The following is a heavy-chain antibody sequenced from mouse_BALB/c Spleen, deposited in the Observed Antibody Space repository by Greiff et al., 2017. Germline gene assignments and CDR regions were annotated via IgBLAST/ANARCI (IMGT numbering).Heavy chain of an antibody. CDR3: ARHSYEGFAY. Sequence: DVKLVESGGGLVKPGGSLKLSCAASGFTFSSYAMSWVRQTPEKRLEWVASISSGGSTYYPDSVKGRFTISRDNAKNTLYLQMSSLKSEDTAMYYCARHSYEGFAYWGQGTLVTVSA. CDR2: ISSGGST. V-gene: IGHV5-6-5*01. J-gene: IGHJ3*01. CDR1: GFTFSSYA. D-gene: IGHD2-12*01.